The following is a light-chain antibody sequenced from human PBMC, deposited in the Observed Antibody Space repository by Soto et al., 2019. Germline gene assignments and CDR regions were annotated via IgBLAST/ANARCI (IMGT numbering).Light chain of an antibody. J-gene: IGLJ1*01. V-gene: IGLV1-40*01. CDR2: TNT. CDR1: SSNFGAGYD. Sequence: QSALTQPPSVSGAPGQRVTISCTGGSSNFGAGYDVHWYQQLPGTAPKLLIYTNTNRPSGVPDRFSGSKSGTSASLAITGLQAEDEADYYCQSYDSSLSRYVFGAGTRSPS. CDR3: QSYDSSLSRYV.